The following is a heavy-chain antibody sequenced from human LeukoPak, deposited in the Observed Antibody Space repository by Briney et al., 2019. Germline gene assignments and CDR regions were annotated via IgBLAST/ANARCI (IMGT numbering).Heavy chain of an antibody. V-gene: IGHV3-7*01. D-gene: IGHD5-24*01. CDR3: ARDGDGYKSIPFDY. CDR1: GSTFSNYW. Sequence: GGSLRLSCAASGSTFSNYWMSWVRQPPGKGLEWVANIKQDGSEKYYVDSVKGRLTISRDNAKNSLYLQMNNLSIEDTAVYYCARDGDGYKSIPFDYWGQGALVTVSS. CDR2: IKQDGSEK. J-gene: IGHJ4*02.